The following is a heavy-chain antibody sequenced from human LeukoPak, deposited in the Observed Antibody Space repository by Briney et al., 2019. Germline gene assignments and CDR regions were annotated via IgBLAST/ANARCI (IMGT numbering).Heavy chain of an antibody. J-gene: IGHJ4*02. CDR3: AREEGTGGCLDY. Sequence: PGGSLRLSCAVSGFTVSSNYTSWVRQAPGKGLEWVSVIYSDGITYYTDSVKGRFTISRDNSKNTLYLQMNSLRTEDTAVYYCAREEGTGGCLDYWGQGTLVTVSS. CDR2: IYSDGIT. D-gene: IGHD2-8*02. V-gene: IGHV3-66*02. CDR1: GFTVSSNY.